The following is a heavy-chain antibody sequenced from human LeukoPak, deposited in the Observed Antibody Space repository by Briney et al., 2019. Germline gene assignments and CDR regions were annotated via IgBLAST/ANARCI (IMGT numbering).Heavy chain of an antibody. D-gene: IGHD2-2*02. CDR2: ISGSGGST. J-gene: IGHJ4*02. CDR3: AKGGYDIVVVPAAIRFDY. V-gene: IGHV3-23*01. CDR1: GYVFSNYA. Sequence: GGSLRLSCAASGYVFSNYAMSWLRQAPGKGLEWVSAISGSGGSTYYADSVKGRFTISRDNSKNTLYLQMNSLRAEDTAVYYCAKGGYDIVVVPAAIRFDYWGQGTLVTVSS.